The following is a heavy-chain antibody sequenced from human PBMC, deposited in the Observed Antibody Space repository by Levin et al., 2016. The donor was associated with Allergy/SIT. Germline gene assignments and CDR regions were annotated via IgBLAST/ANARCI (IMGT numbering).Heavy chain of an antibody. V-gene: IGHV1-69*01. Sequence: WVRQAPGQGLEWMGGIIPIFGTANYAQKFQGRVTITADESTSTAYMELSSLRSEDTAVYYCAGSRVSLGELSALWVWGQGTLVTVSS. D-gene: IGHD3-16*02. CDR3: AGSRVSLGELSALWV. J-gene: IGHJ4*02. CDR2: IIPIFGTA.